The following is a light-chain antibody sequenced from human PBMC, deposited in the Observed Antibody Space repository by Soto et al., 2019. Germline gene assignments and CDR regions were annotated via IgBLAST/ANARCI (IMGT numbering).Light chain of an antibody. CDR1: QSISDW. V-gene: IGKV1-5*01. Sequence: DIQMTQSPSTLSASVGDRVTITCRAGQSISDWLAWYQQIPEKAPKLLIFDASTLQSGVPSRFSGSGSGTEFTLTISSLQPDDFGTYYCQEYTSATFGRGTRLEIK. CDR3: QEYTSAT. CDR2: DAS. J-gene: IGKJ2*01.